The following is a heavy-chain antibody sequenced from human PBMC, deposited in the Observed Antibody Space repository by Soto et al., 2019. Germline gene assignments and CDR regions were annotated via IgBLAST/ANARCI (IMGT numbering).Heavy chain of an antibody. Sequence: QVQLVQSGAEVKKPGSSVKVSCKASGGTFSSYAISWVRQAPGQGLEWMGGIIPIFGTANYAQKFQGRVTITAAESTGTAYMELSSLRSEDTAVYYCARVVTVVKSFHYWYFDLWGRGTLVTVSS. CDR2: IIPIFGTA. CDR1: GGTFSSYA. D-gene: IGHD2-15*01. J-gene: IGHJ2*01. CDR3: ARVVTVVKSFHYWYFDL. V-gene: IGHV1-69*12.